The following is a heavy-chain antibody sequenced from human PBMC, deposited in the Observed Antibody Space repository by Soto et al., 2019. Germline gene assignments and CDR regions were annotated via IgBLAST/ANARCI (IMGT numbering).Heavy chain of an antibody. Sequence: PSETLSLTCTVSGGSIRSGGYYWSWVRQNPRRGLEWIGNIYYSGNTYYNPSLKGRLTISVDTSKNQFSLNLSSVTAADTAVYYCARDRLMATAGTARHYFGLDVWGQGTTVTVSS. D-gene: IGHD5-18*01. CDR1: GGSIRSGGYY. J-gene: IGHJ6*02. CDR3: ARDRLMATAGTARHYFGLDV. V-gene: IGHV4-31*03. CDR2: IYYSGNT.